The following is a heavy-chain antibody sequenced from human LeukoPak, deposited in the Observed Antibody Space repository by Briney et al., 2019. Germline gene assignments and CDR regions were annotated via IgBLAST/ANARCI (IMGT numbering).Heavy chain of an antibody. CDR1: GFTVSSNY. J-gene: IGHJ3*02. D-gene: IGHD6-13*01. Sequence: GGSLRLSCAASGFTVSSNYMSWVRQAPGKGLEWGSVIYSGGSTYYADSVKGRFTISRDNSKNTLYLQMNSLRAEDTAVYYCASTSIAAAGPHAFDIWGHGTLVTVSS. V-gene: IGHV3-53*01. CDR2: IYSGGST. CDR3: ASTSIAAAGPHAFDI.